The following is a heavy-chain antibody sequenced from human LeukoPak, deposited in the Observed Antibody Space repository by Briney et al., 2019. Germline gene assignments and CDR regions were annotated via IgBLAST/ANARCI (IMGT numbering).Heavy chain of an antibody. D-gene: IGHD6-13*01. Sequence: GGSLRLSCAASGFTFSSYSMNWVRQAPGKGLEWVSSISSSSSYIYYADSVKGRFTISRDNAKNSLYLQMNSLGAEDTAVYYCARDGRRAAAPFDPWGQGTLVTVSS. V-gene: IGHV3-21*01. CDR1: GFTFSSYS. CDR3: ARDGRRAAAPFDP. CDR2: ISSSSSYI. J-gene: IGHJ5*02.